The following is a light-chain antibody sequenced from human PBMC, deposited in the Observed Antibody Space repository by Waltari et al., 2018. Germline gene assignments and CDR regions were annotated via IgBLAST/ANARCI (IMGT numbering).Light chain of an antibody. CDR3: QTGGHGTWV. CDR1: SGHSSNI. J-gene: IGLJ3*02. V-gene: IGLV4-69*01. Sequence: QLVLTQSPSASASLGASVKLTCTLSSGHSSNIIAWHQQQPERGPRYLMKVNSDGSHTKGDDIPDRFSGSCSGAERYLTISSVQSDDEADYYCQTGGHGTWVFGGGTKLTVL. CDR2: VNSDGSH.